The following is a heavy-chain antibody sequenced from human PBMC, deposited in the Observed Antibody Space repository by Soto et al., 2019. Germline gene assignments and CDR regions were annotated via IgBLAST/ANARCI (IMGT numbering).Heavy chain of an antibody. V-gene: IGHV4-30-4*01. J-gene: IGHJ5*02. CDR3: ARGRYCLSFDCFPNWFDP. CDR2: IYYGGST. D-gene: IGHD2-15*01. CDR1: GASVTSPEPY. Sequence: NPSETLSLTCSVSGASVTSPEPYWTWIRQSPGKGVGWIGYIYYGGSTVYNPYLKGRSTGSLHTSKTQFSLSLTSVTAAATSVYFCARGRYCLSFDCFPNWFDPWGQGXLVTVSS.